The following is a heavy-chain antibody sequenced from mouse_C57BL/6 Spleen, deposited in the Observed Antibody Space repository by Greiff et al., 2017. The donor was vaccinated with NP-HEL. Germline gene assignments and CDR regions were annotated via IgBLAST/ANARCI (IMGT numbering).Heavy chain of an antibody. CDR3: AREGYDYERFAY. V-gene: IGHV1-61*01. Sequence: VQLQQPGAELVRPGSSVKLSCKASGYTFTSYWMDWVKQRPGQGLEWIGNIYPSDSETHYNQKFKDKATLTVDKSSSTAYMQLSSLTSEDSAVYYCAREGYDYERFAYWGQGTLVTVSA. J-gene: IGHJ3*01. CDR1: GYTFTSYW. CDR2: IYPSDSET. D-gene: IGHD2-4*01.